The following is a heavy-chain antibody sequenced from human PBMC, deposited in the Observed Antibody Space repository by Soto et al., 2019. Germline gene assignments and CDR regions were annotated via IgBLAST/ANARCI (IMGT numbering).Heavy chain of an antibody. J-gene: IGHJ4*02. CDR2: IYYSGST. Sequence: SETLSLTCTVSGGSISSGGYYWSWIRQHPGKGLEWIGYIYYSGSTYYNPSLKSRVTISVDTSKNQFSLKLSSVTAADTAVYYCARGAYYDSSIDYWGQGTLVTVSS. CDR3: ARGAYYDSSIDY. D-gene: IGHD3-22*01. V-gene: IGHV4-31*03. CDR1: GGSISSGGYY.